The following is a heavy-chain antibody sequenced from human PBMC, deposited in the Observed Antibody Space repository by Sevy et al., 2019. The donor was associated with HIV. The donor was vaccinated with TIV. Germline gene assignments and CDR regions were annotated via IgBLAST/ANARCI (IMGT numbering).Heavy chain of an antibody. Sequence: ASVKVSCKASGDTFSTYDINWVRQAPGQGLEWMGWMSPKSGSTGFAQKFQGRLTMTRDTSINTAYMELSSLRSEDTAVYYWASGGSGDVWNYGYYYYGMDVWGQGPRSPSP. J-gene: IGHJ6*02. V-gene: IGHV1-8*02. CDR2: MSPKSGST. CDR3: ASGGSGDVWNYGYYYYGMDV. D-gene: IGHD3-3*01. CDR1: GDTFSTYD.